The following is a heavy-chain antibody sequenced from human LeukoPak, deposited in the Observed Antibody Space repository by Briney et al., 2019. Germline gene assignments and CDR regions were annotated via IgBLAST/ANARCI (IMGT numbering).Heavy chain of an antibody. D-gene: IGHD6-13*01. CDR1: GFTFDDYA. J-gene: IGHJ4*02. CDR2: ISWNSGSI. V-gene: IGHV3-9*01. CDR3: AKARSWSIGEVFDY. Sequence: GRSLRLSCAASGFTFDDYAMHWVRQAPGKGLEWVSGISWNSGSIGYADSGKGRFTISRDNAKNSLYLQMNSLRAEDTALYYCAKARSWSIGEVFDYWGQGTLVTVSS.